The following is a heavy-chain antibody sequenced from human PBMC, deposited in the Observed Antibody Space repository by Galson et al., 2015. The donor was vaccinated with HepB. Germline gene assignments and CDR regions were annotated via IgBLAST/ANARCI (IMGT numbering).Heavy chain of an antibody. CDR2: ISGRGGST. V-gene: IGHV3-23*01. J-gene: IGHJ2*01. Sequence: SLRLSCAVSGLAFSSYAMSWVHQAPGKGLEWVSAISGRGGSTNYADSVKGRFTSSRDNSKNTLYLQMSSLRAEDTAVYYCAKIGHYGDWYFDLWGRGTLVTVSS. D-gene: IGHD4-17*01. CDR1: GLAFSSYA. CDR3: AKIGHYGDWYFDL.